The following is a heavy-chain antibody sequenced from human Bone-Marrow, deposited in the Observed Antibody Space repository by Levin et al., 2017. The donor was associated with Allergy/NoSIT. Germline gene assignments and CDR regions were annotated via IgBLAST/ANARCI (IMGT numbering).Heavy chain of an antibody. D-gene: IGHD5-18*01. CDR3: TREVDTSFVPNWFGP. Sequence: PSETLSLTCTVSGASMTSHYWSWIRQSPGKGLEWIGNFYYTGSTKYNPSLKSRVTISGDTSKKTFSLQVTSVTAADTAIYYCTREVDTSFVPNWFGPWGQGALVTVSS. CDR2: FYYTGST. V-gene: IGHV4-59*11. J-gene: IGHJ5*02. CDR1: GASMTSHY.